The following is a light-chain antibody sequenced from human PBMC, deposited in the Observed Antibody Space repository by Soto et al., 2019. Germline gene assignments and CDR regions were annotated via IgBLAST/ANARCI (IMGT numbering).Light chain of an antibody. V-gene: IGKV1-5*03. CDR3: QHYNSYSEA. CDR2: KAS. J-gene: IGKJ1*01. Sequence: DIQMTQSPSTLSASVGDRVTITCRASQSISSWLAWYQQKPGKAPKLLIYKASTLKSGVPSRFSGSGSGTEFTLTISSLQPDDFATYYCQHYNSYSEAFCQGTNV. CDR1: QSISSW.